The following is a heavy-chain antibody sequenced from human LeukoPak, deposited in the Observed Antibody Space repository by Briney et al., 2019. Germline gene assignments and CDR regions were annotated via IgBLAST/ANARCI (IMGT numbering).Heavy chain of an antibody. J-gene: IGHJ4*02. CDR1: KFTVSSNY. CDR3: ASGDCTNGICPDY. V-gene: IGHV3-66*02. CDR2: LYSGGIR. D-gene: IGHD2-8*01. Sequence: GGSLRLSCAGSKFTVSSNYMSCVRQAPGKGLDWGSVLYSGGIRYYAGSVQGRFTISRDSSKNTLYLQMNYLLPEDTAVYYCASGDCTNGICPDYWGQGIQVTVSS.